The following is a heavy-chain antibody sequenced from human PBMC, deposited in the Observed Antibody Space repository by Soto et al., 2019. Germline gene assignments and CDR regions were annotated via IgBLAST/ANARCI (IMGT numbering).Heavy chain of an antibody. CDR1: GFTFSSSP. J-gene: IGHJ4*02. V-gene: IGHV3-23*02. Sequence: EVQLVQSGGGLVQPGGSLRLSCAASGFTFSSSPMSWVRQVPGKGLEWISAIRNDGGSMYYVESVKGRFTISRDNSKNTSSLRMKNLRAEDTAIYYCVRDRYTMSDFWSACSSDWGQGALVIVSS. D-gene: IGHD3-3*01. CDR3: VRDRYTMSDFWSACSSD. CDR2: IRNDGGSM.